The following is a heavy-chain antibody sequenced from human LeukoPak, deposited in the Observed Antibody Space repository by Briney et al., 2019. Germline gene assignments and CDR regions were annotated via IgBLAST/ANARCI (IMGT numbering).Heavy chain of an antibody. Sequence: GGSLRLSCAASGFTVSSNYMSWVRQAPGKGLEWVSVIFSGGSTYYADSVKGRFTISRDNSKNTLYLQMNSPRAEDTAVYYCARASPHITFGGVITPPFDYWGQGTLVTVSS. CDR3: ARASPHITFGGVITPPFDY. D-gene: IGHD3-16*02. J-gene: IGHJ4*02. CDR1: GFTVSSNY. CDR2: IFSGGST. V-gene: IGHV3-66*01.